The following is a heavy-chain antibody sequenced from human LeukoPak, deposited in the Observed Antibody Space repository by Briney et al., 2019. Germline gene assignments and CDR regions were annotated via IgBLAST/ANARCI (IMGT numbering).Heavy chain of an antibody. D-gene: IGHD1-26*01. J-gene: IGHJ3*02. Sequence: ASVKVSCKASGYTFTSYGISWVRQAPGQGLEWMGWISAYNGNTNYAQKLQGRVSVTTDTSTSTAYMELRSLRSDDTAVYYCARDLEWELPFDIWGQGTMVTVSS. V-gene: IGHV1-18*01. CDR1: GYTFTSYG. CDR2: ISAYNGNT. CDR3: ARDLEWELPFDI.